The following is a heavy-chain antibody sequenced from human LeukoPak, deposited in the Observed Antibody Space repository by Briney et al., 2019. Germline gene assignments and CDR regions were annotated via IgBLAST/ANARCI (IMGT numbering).Heavy chain of an antibody. J-gene: IGHJ5*02. CDR1: GGSFSGYY. CDR3: ARGVIAASELRLA. D-gene: IGHD6-13*01. V-gene: IGHV4-34*01. Sequence: SETLSLTCAVYGGSFSGYYWSWIRQPPGKGLEWIGEINHSGSTNYNPSLKSRVTISVDTSKNQFSLKLNSVTAADTAVYYCARGVIAASELRLAWGQGTLVTVSS. CDR2: INHSGST.